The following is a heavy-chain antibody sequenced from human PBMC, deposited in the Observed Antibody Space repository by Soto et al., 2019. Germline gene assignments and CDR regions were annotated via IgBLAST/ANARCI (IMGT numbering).Heavy chain of an antibody. D-gene: IGHD3-3*01. J-gene: IGHJ3*02. Sequence: ASVKVSFKASGYTFTGYYMHWVRQAPGQGLEWMGWINPNSGGTNYAQKFQGWVTMTRDTSISTAYMELSRLRSDDTAVYYCARATQNYDFWSGYYNDAFDIWGQGTMVTVSS. CDR2: INPNSGGT. V-gene: IGHV1-2*04. CDR1: GYTFTGYY. CDR3: ARATQNYDFWSGYYNDAFDI.